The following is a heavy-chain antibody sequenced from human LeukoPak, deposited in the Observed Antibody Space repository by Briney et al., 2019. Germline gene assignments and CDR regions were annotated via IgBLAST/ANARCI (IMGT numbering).Heavy chain of an antibody. D-gene: IGHD6-19*01. CDR1: GGTFSSYA. Sequence: SVKVSCKASGGTFSSYAISWVRQAPGQGLEWMGGIIPIFGTANYAQKFQGRVTITADKSTSTAYMELSSLRSEDTAVYYCASLYSSGWYYFDSWGQGTLVTVSS. J-gene: IGHJ4*02. CDR3: ASLYSSGWYYFDS. V-gene: IGHV1-69*06. CDR2: IIPIFGTA.